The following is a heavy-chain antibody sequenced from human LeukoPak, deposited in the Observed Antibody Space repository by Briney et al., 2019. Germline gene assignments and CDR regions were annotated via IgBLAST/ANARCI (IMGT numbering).Heavy chain of an antibody. CDR1: GYSFSGYY. Sequence: ASVKVSCKASGYSFSGYYIHWVRQAPGQGLEWMGWINPNSGGTNYAQKFQGWVTMTRDTSISTAYMELSRLRSDDTAVYYCARGYCSGGSCYTSTSQPDFDYWGQGTLVTVSS. V-gene: IGHV1-2*04. J-gene: IGHJ4*02. D-gene: IGHD2-15*01. CDR2: INPNSGGT. CDR3: ARGYCSGGSCYTSTSQPDFDY.